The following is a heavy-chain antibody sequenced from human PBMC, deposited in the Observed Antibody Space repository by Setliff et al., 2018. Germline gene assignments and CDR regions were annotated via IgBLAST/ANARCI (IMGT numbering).Heavy chain of an antibody. CDR1: GYTFTSYD. V-gene: IGHV1-8*02. Sequence: WASVKVSCKASGYTFTSYDINWVRQATGQGLEWMGWMNPNSGNTGYAQKFQGRVTMTRNTSISTAYMELSSLRSEDTAVYYCARGRERDYNFWIGYYTYYYYGMDVWGQGTTVTVSS. CDR2: MNPNSGNT. D-gene: IGHD3-3*01. J-gene: IGHJ6*02. CDR3: ARGRERDYNFWIGYYTYYYYGMDV.